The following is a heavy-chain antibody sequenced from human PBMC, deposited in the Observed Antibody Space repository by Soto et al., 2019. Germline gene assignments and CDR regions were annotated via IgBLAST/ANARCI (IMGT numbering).Heavy chain of an antibody. V-gene: IGHV4-59*01. Sequence: QVQLQESGPGLVKSSETLSLTCRVPGGSISNYFWSWIRQPPGKGLEWIGYIFNSGSTIYSPSLKSRVTLTLDTSKNQFSLRLGSVTVADTAIYYCARGPETYCMDVWGKGTTVTVSS. CDR1: GGSISNYF. CDR2: IFNSGST. J-gene: IGHJ6*03. CDR3: ARGPETYCMDV.